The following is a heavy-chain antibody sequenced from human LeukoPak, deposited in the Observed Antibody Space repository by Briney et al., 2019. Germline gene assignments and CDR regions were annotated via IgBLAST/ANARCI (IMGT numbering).Heavy chain of an antibody. J-gene: IGHJ4*02. CDR1: GYTFINHA. CDR3: ARGIWNSGLYGPYYFDY. D-gene: IGHD1/OR15-1a*01. Sequence: GASVKVSCKASGYTFINHALQWVRQAPGQRLEWMGWINAGNGNTKYSQKIQGRVTITRDTSATTAYMELISLRSEDTAVYYCARGIWNSGLYGPYYFDYWGQGTLVTVSS. CDR2: INAGNGNT. V-gene: IGHV1-3*01.